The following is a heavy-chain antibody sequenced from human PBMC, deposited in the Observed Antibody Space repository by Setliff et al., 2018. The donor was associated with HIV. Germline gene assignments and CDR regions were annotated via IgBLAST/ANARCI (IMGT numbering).Heavy chain of an antibody. CDR2: INPSGGST. J-gene: IGHJ6*02. CDR1: GYTFTSYY. CDR3: ARDLRLHLDDIYGSGTVYGMDV. D-gene: IGHD3-10*01. V-gene: IGHV1-46*01. Sequence: GASVKVSCKASGYTFTSYYMPWVRQAPGQGLEWMGIINPSGGSTSYAQKFQGRVTMTRDTSTSTVYMELSSLRSEDTAVYYCARDLRLHLDDIYGSGTVYGMDVWGQGTTVTVSS.